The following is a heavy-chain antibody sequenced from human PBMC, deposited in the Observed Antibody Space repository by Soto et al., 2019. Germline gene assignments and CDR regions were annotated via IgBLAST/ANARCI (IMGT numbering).Heavy chain of an antibody. CDR3: ARGDIAAETCFYYYSMYL. J-gene: IGHJ6*02. CDR2: INGDATST. V-gene: IGHV3-74*01. Sequence: QLVESGGGLVQPGGSLRLSCAASGFTLNNYWMHWVRQAPGMGLVWVSRINGDATSTSYADSVKGRFTISRDNARNTLYLQMNSLRAEDTALYYCARGDIAAETCFYYYSMYLWGQGTTLTVS. CDR1: GFTLNNYW. D-gene: IGHD6-13*01.